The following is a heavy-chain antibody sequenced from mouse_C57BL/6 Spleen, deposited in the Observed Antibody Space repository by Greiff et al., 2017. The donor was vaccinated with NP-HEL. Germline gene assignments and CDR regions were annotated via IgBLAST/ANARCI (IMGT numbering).Heavy chain of an antibody. CDR1: GFTFSSYA. J-gene: IGHJ2*01. V-gene: IGHV5-4*01. CDR2: ISDGGSYT. D-gene: IGHD2-1*01. Sequence: EVMLVESGGGLVKPGGSLKLSCAASGFTFSSYAMSWVRQTPEKRLEWVATISDGGSYTYYPDNVKGRFTISRDNAKNNLYLQMSHLKSEDTAMYYCARDYGNLYFDYWGQGTTLTVSS. CDR3: ARDYGNLYFDY.